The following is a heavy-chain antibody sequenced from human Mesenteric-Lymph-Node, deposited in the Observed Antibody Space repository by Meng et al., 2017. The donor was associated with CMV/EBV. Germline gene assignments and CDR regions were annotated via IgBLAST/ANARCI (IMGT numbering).Heavy chain of an antibody. J-gene: IGHJ4*02. V-gene: IGHV3-9*01. CDR3: ARIRDYEGKGAYLDH. CDR2: ISGSSDYI. CDR1: GFSFANYA. Sequence: GGSLRLSCAASGFSFANYAMHWVRQTPGKDLEWVSGISGSSDYIAYGDSVKGRFTISRDNAKNSLYLQMNSLRPEDTALYYCARIRDYEGKGAYLDHWGQGTAVTVSS. D-gene: IGHD3-22*01.